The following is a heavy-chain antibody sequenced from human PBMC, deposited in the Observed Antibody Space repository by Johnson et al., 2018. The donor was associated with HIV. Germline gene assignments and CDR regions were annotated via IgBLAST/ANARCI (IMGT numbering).Heavy chain of an antibody. CDR2: IKSKTDGGTT. V-gene: IGHV3-15*01. CDR1: GFTFSNAW. CDR3: ARFRSRWYPFDAFDI. Sequence: VQLVESGGDLVKPGGSLRLSCAASGFTFSNAWMSWVRQAPGKRLEWVGRIKSKTDGGTTDYAAPVKGRFTISRDNAKNSLYLQMNSLRAEDTAVYYCARFRSRWYPFDAFDIWGQGTMVTVSS. J-gene: IGHJ3*02. D-gene: IGHD6-13*01.